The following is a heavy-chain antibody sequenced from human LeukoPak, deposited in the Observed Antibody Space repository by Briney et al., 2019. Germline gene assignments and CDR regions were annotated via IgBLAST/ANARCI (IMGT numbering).Heavy chain of an antibody. CDR1: GFTFSSYE. V-gene: IGHV3-48*03. Sequence: PGGSLRLSCAASGFTFSSYEMNWVRQAPGKGLEWVSYITGSGSTIYYADSVKGRFTISRDNAKNSLYLQMNSLRAEDTAVYYCAREDIVAKIGYWGQGTLVTVSS. D-gene: IGHD5-12*01. CDR2: ITGSGSTI. J-gene: IGHJ4*02. CDR3: AREDIVAKIGY.